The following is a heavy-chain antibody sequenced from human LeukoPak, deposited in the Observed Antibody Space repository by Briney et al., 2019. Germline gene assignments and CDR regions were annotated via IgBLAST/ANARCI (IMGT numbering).Heavy chain of an antibody. CDR2: IKSDGGST. V-gene: IGHV3-74*01. D-gene: IGHD3-10*01. CDR1: GFTFSSYW. Sequence: GGSLRLSCATSGFTFSSYWMHWVRQAPGKGLVWVSRIKSDGGSTSYADSVKGRFTISRANAKNTLYLQMNSLRAEDTAVYYCATPIWFGEAYFDYWGQGTLVTVSS. CDR3: ATPIWFGEAYFDY. J-gene: IGHJ4*02.